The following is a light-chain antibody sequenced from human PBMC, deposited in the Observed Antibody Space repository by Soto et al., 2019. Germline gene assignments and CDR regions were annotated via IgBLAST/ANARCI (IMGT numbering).Light chain of an antibody. V-gene: IGLV3-21*02. CDR1: SIGSKS. Sequence: SYELTQPPSVSVAPGQTARITCGGDSIGSKSVYWYQQRPGQAPVLVVYDDRHRPSGIPERFSGSNSGSTATLTINRVEAGDEADYYCHVWHTSPDHVVLGGGIKVTVL. J-gene: IGLJ2*01. CDR3: HVWHTSPDHVV. CDR2: DDR.